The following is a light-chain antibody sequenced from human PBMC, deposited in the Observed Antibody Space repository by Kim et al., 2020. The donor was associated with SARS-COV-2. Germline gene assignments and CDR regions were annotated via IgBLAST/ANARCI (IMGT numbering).Light chain of an antibody. CDR3: HQYGSSPPYS. J-gene: IGKJ2*03. V-gene: IGKV3-20*01. CDR2: GAS. Sequence: SPGERATLSCRASQSLSGNFLAWYQHTPGQTPRIIMYGASTRTTGIPDRFSASGSGTDFTLTISGLEPEDFAVYYCHQYGSSPPYSFGQGTKLEI. CDR1: QSLSGNF.